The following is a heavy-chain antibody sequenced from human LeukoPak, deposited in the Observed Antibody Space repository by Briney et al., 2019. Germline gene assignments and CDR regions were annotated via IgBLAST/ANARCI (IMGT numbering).Heavy chain of an antibody. Sequence: ASVKVSCKVSGYTLTELSMHWVRQAPGKGLEWMGGFDPEDGETIYAQKFQGRVTMTEDTSTDTAYMELSSLRSEDTAVYYCARGFEVGATPYYGMDVWGQGTTVTVSS. CDR1: GYTLTELS. J-gene: IGHJ6*02. CDR3: ARGFEVGATPYYGMDV. D-gene: IGHD1-26*01. CDR2: FDPEDGET. V-gene: IGHV1-24*01.